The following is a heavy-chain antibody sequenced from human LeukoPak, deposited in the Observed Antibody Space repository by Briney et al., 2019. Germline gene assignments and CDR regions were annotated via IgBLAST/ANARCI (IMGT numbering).Heavy chain of an antibody. V-gene: IGHV1-46*01. Sequence: ASVKVSCKASGYTFTSYYMHWVRQAPGQGLEWMGIINPSGGSTSYAQKFQGRVTMTRDTSTSTAYMELSSLRSEDTAVYYCARYYDFWSGYYNHYGMDVWGQGTTVTVSS. CDR1: GYTFTSYY. CDR3: ARYYDFWSGYYNHYGMDV. CDR2: INPSGGST. J-gene: IGHJ6*02. D-gene: IGHD3-3*01.